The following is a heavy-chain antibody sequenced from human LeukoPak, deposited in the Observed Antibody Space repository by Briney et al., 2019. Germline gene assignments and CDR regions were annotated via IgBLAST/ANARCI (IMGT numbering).Heavy chain of an antibody. CDR1: GGSVSSGSYY. D-gene: IGHD6-19*01. Sequence: SETLSLTCTVSGGSVSSGSYYWSWIRQPPGKGLGWIGYIYYSGSTNYNPSLKSRVTISVDTSKNQFSLKLSSVTAADTAVYYCARTIAVAVVDYWGQGTLVTVSS. J-gene: IGHJ4*02. CDR2: IYYSGST. V-gene: IGHV4-61*01. CDR3: ARTIAVAVVDY.